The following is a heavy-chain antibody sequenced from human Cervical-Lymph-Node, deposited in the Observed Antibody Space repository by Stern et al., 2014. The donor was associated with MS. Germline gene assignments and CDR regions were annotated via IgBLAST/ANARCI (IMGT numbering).Heavy chain of an antibody. V-gene: IGHV1-69*01. CDR3: ARGRDNSYAFDS. CDR2: ISPMFGRA. Sequence: QVQLVESGAEMRKPGSSVRVSCKASGGTFSTSVISWLRQAPGQGLEWMGGISPMFGRANYAQKFQGSVTITADESTSTVYMGLTSLRSEDTGVYYCARGRDNSYAFDSWGQGTLLTVSS. J-gene: IGHJ4*02. D-gene: IGHD3-16*01. CDR1: GGTFSTSV.